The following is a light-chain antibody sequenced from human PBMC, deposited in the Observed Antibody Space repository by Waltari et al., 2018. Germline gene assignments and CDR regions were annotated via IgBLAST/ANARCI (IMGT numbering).Light chain of an antibody. CDR2: GVS. Sequence: ESVLTQSPGVLSLSLGDRATLSCRASQGVSSNLVAGYQQKPGQSPRLLIYGVSTRATGVPDRFRGSGSGTDFTLTISRREPEDVAVYYWQQYGTTLGTFGRGTKVEIK. J-gene: IGKJ1*01. CDR3: QQYGTTLGT. V-gene: IGKV3-20*01. CDR1: QGVSSNL.